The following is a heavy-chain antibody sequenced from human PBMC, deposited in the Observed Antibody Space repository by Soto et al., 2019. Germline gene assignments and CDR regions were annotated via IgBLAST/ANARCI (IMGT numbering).Heavy chain of an antibody. D-gene: IGHD1-1*01. V-gene: IGHV4-59*01. J-gene: IGHJ4*02. CDR3: XXXXXXSGHYFDV. CDR2: INYSGST. CDR1: GASISNDY. Sequence: QVQLQESGPGLVKPSETLSLTCTVSGASISNDYWSWIRQPPGRGLEWIGYINYSGSTNYNPSLRSRXAMXVDAXXXXXXXXXXXXXXXXXXXXXXXXXXXXSGHYFDVWGQGTLVTVSS.